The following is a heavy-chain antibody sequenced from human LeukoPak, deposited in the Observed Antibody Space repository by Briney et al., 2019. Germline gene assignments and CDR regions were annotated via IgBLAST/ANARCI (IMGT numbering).Heavy chain of an antibody. D-gene: IGHD3-22*01. Sequence: GGSLRLSRAASGFTFRSYAMSWVRQAPGKGLEWVSAISGSGGSTDYADSVKGRFTISRDNSKNTLYMQMNSLGAEDTAVYYCASYDSSGYYHYFDYCGQRSLVTVSS. V-gene: IGHV3-23*01. CDR3: ASYDSSGYYHYFDY. CDR2: ISGSGGST. CDR1: GFTFRSYA. J-gene: IGHJ4*02.